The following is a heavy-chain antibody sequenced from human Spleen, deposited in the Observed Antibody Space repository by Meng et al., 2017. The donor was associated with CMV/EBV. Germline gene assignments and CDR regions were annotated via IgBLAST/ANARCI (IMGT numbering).Heavy chain of an antibody. V-gene: IGHV3-48*03. CDR1: ELIFSGYE. CDR3: ARDLQWLVDY. J-gene: IGHJ4*02. D-gene: IGHD6-19*01. Sequence: GGSLRLSCVASELIFSGYEMNWVRQAPGKGLEWISYISSSSSTVYYADFVKGRFTISRDNAKNSLYLQMNSLRAEDTAVYYCARDLQWLVDYWGQGTLVTVSS. CDR2: ISSSSSTV.